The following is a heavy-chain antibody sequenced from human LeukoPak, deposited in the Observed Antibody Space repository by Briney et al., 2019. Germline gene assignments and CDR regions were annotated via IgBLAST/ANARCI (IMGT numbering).Heavy chain of an antibody. CDR3: ARARGLDILTDLDAFDI. D-gene: IGHD3-9*01. V-gene: IGHV4-34*01. J-gene: IGHJ3*02. CDR2: INHSGST. CDR1: VGSFSGYY. Sequence: SETLSLTCAVYVGSFSGYYWSWIRQPPGKGLEWIGEINHSGSTNYNPSLKSRVTISVDTSKNQFSLKLSSVTAADTAVYYCARARGLDILTDLDAFDIWGQGTMVTVSS.